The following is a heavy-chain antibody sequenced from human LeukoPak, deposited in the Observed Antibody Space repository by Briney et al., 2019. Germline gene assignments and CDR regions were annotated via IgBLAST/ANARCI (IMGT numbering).Heavy chain of an antibody. Sequence: KPSETLSLTCAVYGGSFSGYYWSWIRQPPGKGLEWIGEINHSGSTNYNPSLKSRVTISVDTSKNQFSLKLSSVTAADTAVYYCARGYGGPVRFDPWGQGTLVTVSS. V-gene: IGHV4-34*01. CDR2: INHSGST. J-gene: IGHJ5*02. CDR3: ARGYGGPVRFDP. D-gene: IGHD4-23*01. CDR1: GGSFSGYY.